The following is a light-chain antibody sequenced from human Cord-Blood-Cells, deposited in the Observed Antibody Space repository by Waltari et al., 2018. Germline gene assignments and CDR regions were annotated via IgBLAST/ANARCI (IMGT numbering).Light chain of an antibody. V-gene: IGLV3-21*04. CDR2: YDS. CDR1: NIGSKS. CDR3: QVWDSSSDLV. Sequence: SYVLTQPPSVSVAPGKTARSTCGGNNIGSKSVHWYQQKPGQAPVLVIYYDSDRPSGIPERFSGSNSGNTATLTISRVEAGDEADYYCQVWDSSSDLVFGTGTKVTVL. J-gene: IGLJ1*01.